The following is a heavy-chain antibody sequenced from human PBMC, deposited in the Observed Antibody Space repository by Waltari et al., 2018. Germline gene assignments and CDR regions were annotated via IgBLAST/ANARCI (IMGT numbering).Heavy chain of an antibody. V-gene: IGHV4-59*01. CDR3: ARGGPGGDPLPFDY. J-gene: IGHJ4*02. CDR2: TYYSGST. Sequence: QVQLQESGPGLVKPSETLSLTCTVSGGSISSYYWSWIRQPPGKGLEWIGYTYYSGSTNYNPSLKSRVTISVDTSKNQFSLKLSSVTAADTAVYYCARGGPGGDPLPFDYWGQGTLVTVSS. D-gene: IGHD1-26*01. CDR1: GGSISSYY.